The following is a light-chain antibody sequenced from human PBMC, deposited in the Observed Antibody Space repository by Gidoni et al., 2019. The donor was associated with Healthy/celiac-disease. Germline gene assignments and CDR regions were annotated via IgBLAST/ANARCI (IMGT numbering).Light chain of an antibody. Sequence: DIQMTQSPSSLSASVGDRVTITCQASQDISNYLNWYQQKPGTAPKLLIYDAANLETGVPSKFIGSGSGTDVTFTISSLQPEDIATYYCQQYDNLPITFGRGTRLEIK. CDR3: QQYDNLPIT. J-gene: IGKJ5*01. V-gene: IGKV1-33*01. CDR1: QDISNY. CDR2: DAA.